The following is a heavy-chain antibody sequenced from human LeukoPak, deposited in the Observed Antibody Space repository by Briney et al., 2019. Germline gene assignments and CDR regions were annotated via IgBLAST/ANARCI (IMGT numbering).Heavy chain of an antibody. CDR3: ARGSGSWYNWFDP. Sequence: ASVKVSCKASGYTFTSYAMHWVRQAPGQRLEWMGWSNAGNGNTKYSQKFQGRVTMTRDTSTSTVYMELSSLRSEDTAVYYCARGSGSWYNWFDPWGQGTLVTVSS. V-gene: IGHV1-3*01. D-gene: IGHD2-15*01. CDR2: SNAGNGNT. J-gene: IGHJ5*02. CDR1: GYTFTSYA.